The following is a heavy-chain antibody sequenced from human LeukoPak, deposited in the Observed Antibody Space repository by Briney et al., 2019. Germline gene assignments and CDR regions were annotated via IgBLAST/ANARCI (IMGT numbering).Heavy chain of an antibody. CDR1: GGTFTSYA. Sequence: SVKVSCKAAGGTFTSYAISWVRQAPGQGLEWMGGIIPIFGTANYAQKFQGRVTITADESTSTAYMELSSLRSEDTAVYYGARGRIAVAQGGGFDIWGQGTMVTVSS. CDR2: IIPIFGTA. CDR3: ARGRIAVAQGGGFDI. V-gene: IGHV1-69*01. D-gene: IGHD6-19*01. J-gene: IGHJ3*02.